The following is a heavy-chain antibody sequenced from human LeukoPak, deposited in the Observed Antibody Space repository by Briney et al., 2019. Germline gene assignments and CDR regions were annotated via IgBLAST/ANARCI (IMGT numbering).Heavy chain of an antibody. CDR2: ICTSGST. CDR3: ARDYWSGSYQFDY. V-gene: IGHV4-61*02. Sequence: SETLSLTCTVSGGSISSSSHYWGWIRQPAGKGLEWIGRICTSGSTNYNPSLKSRVTMSVDTSKTQFSLKLSSVTAADTAIYYCARDYWSGSYQFDYWGQGTLVTVSS. D-gene: IGHD1-26*01. CDR1: GGSISSSSHY. J-gene: IGHJ4*02.